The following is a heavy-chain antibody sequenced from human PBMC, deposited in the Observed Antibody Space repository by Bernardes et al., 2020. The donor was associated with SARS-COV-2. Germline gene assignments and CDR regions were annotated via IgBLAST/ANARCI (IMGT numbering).Heavy chain of an antibody. J-gene: IGHJ5*02. Sequence: SETLSLTCTVSGGSISSSSYYWGWIRQPPGKGLEWIGSIYYSGSTYYNPSLKSRVTISVDTSKNQFSLKLSSVTAADTTVYYCARPVWDIVVVPAVSVWFDPWGQGTLVTVSS. CDR3: ARPVWDIVVVPAVSVWFDP. V-gene: IGHV4-39*01. D-gene: IGHD2-2*01. CDR2: IYYSGST. CDR1: GGSISSSSYY.